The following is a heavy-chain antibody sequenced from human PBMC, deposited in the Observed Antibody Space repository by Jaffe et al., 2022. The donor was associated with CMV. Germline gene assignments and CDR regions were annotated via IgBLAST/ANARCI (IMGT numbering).Heavy chain of an antibody. CDR2: ISAYNGNT. CDR1: GYTFTSYG. V-gene: IGHV1-18*04. Sequence: QVQLVQSGAEVKKPGASVKVSCKASGYTFTSYGISWVRQAPGQGLEWMGWISAYNGNTNYAQKLQGRVTMTTDTSTSTAYMELRSLRSDDTAVYYCARVLMDTAMVTTFDYYYYMDVWGKGTTVTVSS. D-gene: IGHD5-18*01. CDR3: ARVLMDTAMVTTFDYYYYMDV. J-gene: IGHJ6*03.